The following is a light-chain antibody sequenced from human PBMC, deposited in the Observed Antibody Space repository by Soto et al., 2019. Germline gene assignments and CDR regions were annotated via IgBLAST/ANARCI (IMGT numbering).Light chain of an antibody. CDR2: GNS. CDR1: SSNIGAGYD. J-gene: IGLJ2*01. Sequence: QSALTQPPSVSGAPGQRVTISCTGSSSNIGAGYDVHWYQLLPGTAPKLLIYGNSNRPSGVPDRFSGSKSGTSASLAITGLQAEDEADYYCQSYDSSLSGVVFGGGTQLTVL. V-gene: IGLV1-40*01. CDR3: QSYDSSLSGVV.